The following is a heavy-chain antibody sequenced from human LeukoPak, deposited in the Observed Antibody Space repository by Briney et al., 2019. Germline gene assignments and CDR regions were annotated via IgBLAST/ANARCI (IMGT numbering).Heavy chain of an antibody. V-gene: IGHV3-23*01. Sequence: GGSLRLSCAASGFTFSSYAMSWVRQSPGKGLEWVSAISGSGGNTYSADSVKGRCTISRDNSLQMLFLHMNSLRAEDTAVYYCAADGVVVAATVPTPQNWFDPWGQGTLVTVSS. D-gene: IGHD2-15*01. CDR2: ISGSGGNT. J-gene: IGHJ5*02. CDR1: GFTFSSYA. CDR3: AADGVVVAATVPTPQNWFDP.